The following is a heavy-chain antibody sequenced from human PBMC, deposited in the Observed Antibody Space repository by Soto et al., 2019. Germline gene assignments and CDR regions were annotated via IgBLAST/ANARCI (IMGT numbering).Heavy chain of an antibody. CDR2: ISYSGNT. CDR1: GGLISNGGYY. V-gene: IGHV4-31*03. J-gene: IGHJ4*02. Sequence: SETLSLTCTVSGGLISNGGYYWSWIRQHPGKGLEWIGYISYSGNTYYNPSLKSRVTISVDTSKNQFSLNLGSLTAADTAVYYCARARSFFDSWGQGTLVTVSS. D-gene: IGHD3-10*01. CDR3: ARARSFFDS.